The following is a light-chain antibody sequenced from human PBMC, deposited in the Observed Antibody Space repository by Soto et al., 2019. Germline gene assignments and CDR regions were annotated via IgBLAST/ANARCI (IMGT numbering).Light chain of an antibody. J-gene: IGKJ5*01. V-gene: IGKV3-15*01. CDR3: QQYNTWPPIT. Sequence: EIVMTQSPATLSVSPVERATLSCRASQSVSSNLAWYQQKPGQAPRLLIYCASTRATGIPARFSGSRSGTEFTLTISSLQSEDFAVYYCQQYNTWPPITFGQGTRQEI. CDR2: CAS. CDR1: QSVSSN.